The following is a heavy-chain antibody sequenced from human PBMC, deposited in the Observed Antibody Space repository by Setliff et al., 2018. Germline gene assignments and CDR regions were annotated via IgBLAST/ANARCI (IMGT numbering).Heavy chain of an antibody. CDR2: TTSSGDTM. Sequence: GESLKISCAASGFTFSDYYMSWIRQAPGKGLEWVSYTTSSGDTMNYADSVKGRFTISRDNAKNSLHLQMNSLRAEDTAVYYCARGHTSMAPWGQGTLVTVSS. J-gene: IGHJ5*02. V-gene: IGHV3-11*01. CDR1: GFTFSDYY. CDR3: ARGHTSMAP. D-gene: IGHD5-18*01.